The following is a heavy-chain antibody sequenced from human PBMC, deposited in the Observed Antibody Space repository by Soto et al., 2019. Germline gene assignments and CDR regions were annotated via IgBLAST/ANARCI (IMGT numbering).Heavy chain of an antibody. CDR1: GFTFTNYG. CDR3: ASEGFYFHY. V-gene: IGHV1-18*01. CDR2: ISAYNGNT. J-gene: IGHJ4*02. Sequence: QVQLVQSGAEVKKPGASVKVSCKASGFTFTNYGISWVRQAPGQGLEWMGWISAYNGNTYYAEKLQGRVTMSTDTSTNAAYIEMRSLRADDTALYYCASEGFYFHYMVQGTL.